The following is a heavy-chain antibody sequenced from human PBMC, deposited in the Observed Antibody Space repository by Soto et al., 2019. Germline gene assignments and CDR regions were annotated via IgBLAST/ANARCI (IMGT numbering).Heavy chain of an antibody. Sequence: SETLSLTCTVSGGSISSSSYYWGWIRQPPGKGLEWIGSIYYSGSTYYNPSLKSRVTISVDTSKNQFSLKLSSVTAADTAVYYCARLRTIFGVVITGYNWFDPWGQGTLVTVSS. CDR1: GGSISSSSYY. D-gene: IGHD3-3*01. CDR3: ARLRTIFGVVITGYNWFDP. CDR2: IYYSGST. V-gene: IGHV4-39*01. J-gene: IGHJ5*02.